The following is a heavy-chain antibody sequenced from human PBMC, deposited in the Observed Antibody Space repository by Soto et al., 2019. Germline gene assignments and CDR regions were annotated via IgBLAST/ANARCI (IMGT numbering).Heavy chain of an antibody. V-gene: IGHV3-13*05. CDR1: GFTFSSYD. CDR2: IGTAGDP. CDR3: ARGGTMVRGVPAWGMDV. J-gene: IGHJ6*02. Sequence: VGSLRLSCAASGFTFSSYDMHWVRQATGKGLEWVSAIGTAGDPYYPGSVKGRFTISRENAKNSLYLQMNSLRAGDTAVYYCARGGTMVRGVPAWGMDVCGQRTTVTVSS. D-gene: IGHD3-10*01.